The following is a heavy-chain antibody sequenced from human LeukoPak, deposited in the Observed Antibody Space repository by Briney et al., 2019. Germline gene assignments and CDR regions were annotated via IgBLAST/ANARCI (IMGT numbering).Heavy chain of an antibody. CDR3: ARMGYGDYGPHDAFDI. D-gene: IGHD4-17*01. J-gene: IGHJ3*02. Sequence: PSETLSLTCAVYGGSFSGYYWSWIRQPPGKGLEWIGEINHSGSTNYNPSLKSRVTISVDTSKNQFSLKLSSVTAADTAVYYCARMGYGDYGPHDAFDIWGQGTRVTVSS. CDR2: INHSGST. V-gene: IGHV4-34*01. CDR1: GGSFSGYY.